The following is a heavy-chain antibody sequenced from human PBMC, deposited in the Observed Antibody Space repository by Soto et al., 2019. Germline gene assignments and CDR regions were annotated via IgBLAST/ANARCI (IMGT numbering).Heavy chain of an antibody. CDR1: GFTFSSYS. V-gene: IGHV3-21*01. Sequence: PXGFVRLSCAASGFTFSSYSMNWVGQAPGKGLEWVSSISSSGRYIYYADSVKGRFTISRDNAKNSLYLQMNSLRAEDTAVFYCARDESGSYPAGFGYWGQGSLVTVSS. D-gene: IGHD1-26*01. J-gene: IGHJ4*02. CDR3: ARDESGSYPAGFGY. CDR2: ISSSGRYI.